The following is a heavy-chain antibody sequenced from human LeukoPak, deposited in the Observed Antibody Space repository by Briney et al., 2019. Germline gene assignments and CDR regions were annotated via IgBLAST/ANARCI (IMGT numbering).Heavy chain of an antibody. CDR2: IYYSGST. J-gene: IGHJ4*02. CDR1: GGSISSYY. V-gene: IGHV4-59*01. Sequence: PSETLSLTCTVSGGSISSYYWSWIRQPPGKGLEWIGYIYYSGSTNYNPSLKSRVTISVATSKNQFSLKLSSVTAADTAVYYCARRKGTFDYWGQGTLVTVSS. CDR3: ARRKGTFDY.